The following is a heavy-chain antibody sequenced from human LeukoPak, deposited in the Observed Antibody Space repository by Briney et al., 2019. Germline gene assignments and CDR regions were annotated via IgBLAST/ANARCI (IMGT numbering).Heavy chain of an antibody. D-gene: IGHD1-14*01. V-gene: IGHV1-69*13. CDR2: IIPIFGAA. CDR1: GGTFSSYA. CDR3: ARGIVRNLLTYYFDY. Sequence: ASVKVSCKASGGTFSSYAISWVRQAPGQGLEWMGGIIPIFGAANYAQKFQGRVTITADESTSTAYMELSSLRSEDTAVYYCARGIVRNLLTYYFDYWGQGTLVTVSS. J-gene: IGHJ4*02.